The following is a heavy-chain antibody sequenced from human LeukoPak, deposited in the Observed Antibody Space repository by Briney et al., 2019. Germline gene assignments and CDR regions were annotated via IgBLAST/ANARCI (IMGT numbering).Heavy chain of an antibody. V-gene: IGHV4-59*08. D-gene: IGHD2-15*01. J-gene: IGHJ4*02. Sequence: KTSETLSLTCTVSGGSISSYYWSWIRQPPGKGLEWIGYIYYSGSTNYNPSLKSRVTISVDTSKNQFSLKLSSVTAADTAVYYCARLEGLLLRYWGQGTLVTVSS. CDR2: IYYSGST. CDR1: GGSISSYY. CDR3: ARLEGLLLRY.